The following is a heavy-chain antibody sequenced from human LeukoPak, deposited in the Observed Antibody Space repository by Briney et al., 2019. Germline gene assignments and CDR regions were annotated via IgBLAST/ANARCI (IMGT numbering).Heavy chain of an antibody. CDR1: GFTFRDYA. V-gene: IGHV3-49*03. CDR2: IRSNLYGGTT. Sequence: PGGSLRLSCTISGFTFRDYAMNWFRQAPGKGLEWIGFIRSNLYGGTTEYAASVKGRFTISRDDSKSIAYLQMNSLKTEDTAVYYCTRDTLAGCGMDVWGQGTAVSVSS. J-gene: IGHJ6*02. CDR3: TRDTLAGCGMDV.